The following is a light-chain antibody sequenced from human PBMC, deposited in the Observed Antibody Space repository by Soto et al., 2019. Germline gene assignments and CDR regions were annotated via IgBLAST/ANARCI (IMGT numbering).Light chain of an antibody. CDR3: SSQRTTRILV. V-gene: IGLV2-14*03. J-gene: IGLJ2*01. CDR2: DVT. Sequence: QSALTQPASVSGSPGQSITISCTGTSSDVGFYNYVYWYQQHPAKAPKLMIYDVTNRPSGVSNRFSGSKSGNTASLTISGLQAEDEADYYCSSQRTTRILVFGGGSKLIVL. CDR1: SSDVGFYNY.